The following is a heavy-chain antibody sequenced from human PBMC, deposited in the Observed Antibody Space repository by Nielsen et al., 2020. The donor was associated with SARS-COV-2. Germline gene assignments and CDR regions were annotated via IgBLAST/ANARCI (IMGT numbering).Heavy chain of an antibody. CDR3: ARDVYYYGMDV. CDR2: ISSSSSYI. J-gene: IGHJ6*02. Sequence: GESLKISCAASGFTFSSYSMNWVRQAPGKGLEWVSSISSSSSYIYYADSVKGRFTISRDNAKNSLYLQMNSLRAKDTAVYYCARDVYYYGMDVWGQGTTVTVSS. V-gene: IGHV3-21*01. CDR1: GFTFSSYS.